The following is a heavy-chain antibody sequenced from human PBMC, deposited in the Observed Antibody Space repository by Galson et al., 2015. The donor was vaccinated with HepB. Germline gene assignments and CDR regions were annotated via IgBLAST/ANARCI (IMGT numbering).Heavy chain of an antibody. CDR1: GGSFSGYY. D-gene: IGHD2-2*02. CDR2: INHSGST. CDR3: ARGSPGGYCSSTSCYTVDY. V-gene: IGHV4-34*01. Sequence: ETLSLTCAVYGGSFSGYYWSWIRQPPGKGLEWIGEINHSGSTNYNPSLKSRVTISVDTSKNQFSLKLSSVTAADTAVYYCARGSPGGYCSSTSCYTVDYWGQGTLVTVSS. J-gene: IGHJ4*02.